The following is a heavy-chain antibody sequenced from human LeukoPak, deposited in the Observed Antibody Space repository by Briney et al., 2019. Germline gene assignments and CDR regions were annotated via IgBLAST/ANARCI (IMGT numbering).Heavy chain of an antibody. CDR1: GFTFTTFW. Sequence: GGSLRLSCATSGFTFTTFWMHWVRQAPGKGLVWVSRINHDGSSTNYADSVKGRFTISRDNAKNTVYLQMNSLRAEDTALYYCASGDSRYYFDYWGQGTLVTVSS. J-gene: IGHJ4*02. D-gene: IGHD3-10*01. CDR2: INHDGSST. CDR3: ASGDSRYYFDY. V-gene: IGHV3-74*01.